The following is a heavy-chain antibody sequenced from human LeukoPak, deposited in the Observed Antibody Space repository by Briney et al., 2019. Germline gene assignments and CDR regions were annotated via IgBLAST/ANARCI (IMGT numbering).Heavy chain of an antibody. J-gene: IGHJ6*02. CDR1: VXSINSGNG. CDR3: AAAPILRGEGGEHYKYGMDV. D-gene: IGHD2-2*02. CDR2: IHHNGTR. Sequence: SETLSLTCGVSVXSINSGNGWTWVRQSPGKGLEWIGEIHHNGTRNYNPSLKSRVTISADTFKNHFSLIVTSLTAADTAVYYCAAAPILRGEGGEHYKYGMDVWGQGTTVIVSS. V-gene: IGHV4/OR15-8*01.